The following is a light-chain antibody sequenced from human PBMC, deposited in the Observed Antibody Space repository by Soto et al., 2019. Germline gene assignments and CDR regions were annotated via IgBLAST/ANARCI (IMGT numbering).Light chain of an antibody. J-gene: IGKJ5*01. Sequence: DSVLTHPPATLSLSPGERATLSCRASQNISVYLAWYRQKPGQAPRLLIYAASNRATGIPARFSGSGSGTDFTLTISSLEPEDFAVYYCQQRSNWPITFGQGTRLEI. CDR3: QQRSNWPIT. CDR1: QNISVY. V-gene: IGKV3-11*01. CDR2: AAS.